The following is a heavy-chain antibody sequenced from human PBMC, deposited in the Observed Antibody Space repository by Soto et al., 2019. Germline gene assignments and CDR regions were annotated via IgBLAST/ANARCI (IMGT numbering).Heavy chain of an antibody. V-gene: IGHV3-23*01. CDR2: ISGSGGST. D-gene: IGHD3-10*01. CDR3: AKDKGRNYGSGSYYGIDV. Sequence: PGGSLRLSCAASGFSFGSYAMSWVRQAPGKGLEWVSLISGSGGSTYYADSVKGRFTISRDNSKNTLYLQMDSLRAEDTAVYYCAKDKGRNYGSGSYYGIDVWVQGTTATVSS. J-gene: IGHJ6*02. CDR1: GFSFGSYA.